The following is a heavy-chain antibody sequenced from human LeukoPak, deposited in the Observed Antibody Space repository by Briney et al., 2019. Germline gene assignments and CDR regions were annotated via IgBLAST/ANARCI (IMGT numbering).Heavy chain of an antibody. CDR2: INHSGST. CDR1: GGSFSGYY. Sequence: SETLSLTCAVYGGSFSGYYWSWIRQPPGKGLEWIGEINHSGSTNYNPSLKSRVTISVDTSKNQFSLKLSSVTAADTAVYYCARHVRTTTYYFDYWGQGTLVTVSS. CDR3: ARHVRTTTYYFDY. D-gene: IGHD4-17*01. V-gene: IGHV4-34*01. J-gene: IGHJ4*02.